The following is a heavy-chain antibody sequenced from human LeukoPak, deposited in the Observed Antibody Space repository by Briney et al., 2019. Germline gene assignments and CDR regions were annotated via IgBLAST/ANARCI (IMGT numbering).Heavy chain of an antibody. J-gene: IGHJ4*02. D-gene: IGHD6-13*01. CDR1: GASVSSYY. Sequence: SETLSLTCTVSGASVSSYYWSWIRLPPGRGLEWIGYISYSGSPNYNPSLKSRVTISADTSKNQFSLNLSPVTAADTAVYYCARVGHIVAAGTYDWWGQGTLVTVSS. CDR3: ARVGHIVAAGTYDW. V-gene: IGHV4-59*08. CDR2: ISYSGSP.